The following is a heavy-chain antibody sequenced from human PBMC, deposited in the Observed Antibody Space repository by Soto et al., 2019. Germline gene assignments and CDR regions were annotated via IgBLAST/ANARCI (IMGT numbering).Heavy chain of an antibody. D-gene: IGHD3-3*01. CDR3: ARGREIFGAVTPFEY. V-gene: IGHV4-34*02. CDR1: GAPFSGYY. Sequence: QVQLQQWGAGLPKPSETLSLTCAVYGAPFSGYYWTWIHQPPGKGLEWIGEINHTGSTKYNPSLKSRVIISLDTSKNQFSLSLRSVTAADTAVYYCARGREIFGAVTPFEYWGQGTQVAVSS. CDR2: INHTGST. J-gene: IGHJ4*02.